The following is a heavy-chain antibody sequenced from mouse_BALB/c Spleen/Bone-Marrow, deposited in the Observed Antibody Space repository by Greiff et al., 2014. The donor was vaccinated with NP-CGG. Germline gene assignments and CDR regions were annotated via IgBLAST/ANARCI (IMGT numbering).Heavy chain of an antibody. V-gene: IGHV3-2*02. Sequence: VQLKHSGPGLVKPSQSLSLTCTVTGYSITSDYAWDLVRPFPGNKLEWMGYISYSGSTSYNPSLKSRISITRDTSKNQFFLQLNSVTTEDTATYYCVRGAYYGTGYFDYWGQGTTLTVSS. CDR3: VRGAYYGTGYFDY. J-gene: IGHJ2*01. CDR2: ISYSGST. CDR1: GYSITSDYA. D-gene: IGHD1-1*01.